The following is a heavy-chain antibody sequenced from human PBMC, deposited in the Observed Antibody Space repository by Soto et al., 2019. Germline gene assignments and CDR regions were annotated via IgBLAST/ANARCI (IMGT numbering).Heavy chain of an antibody. D-gene: IGHD2-2*01. Sequence: SETLSLTFFVSGDSINNTYWWSWVRQAPENGLEWIWEIYHTGGRIYMASLRGRITLSVDTSKNQFSLKLTSVTAADTAVYYCASAVHCTTANCWDDFQYYNIYXWGQVPLFTVSX. CDR1: GDSINNTYW. V-gene: IGHV4-4*02. CDR2: IYHTGGR. CDR3: ASAVHCTTANCWDDFQYYNIYX. J-gene: IGHJ4*01.